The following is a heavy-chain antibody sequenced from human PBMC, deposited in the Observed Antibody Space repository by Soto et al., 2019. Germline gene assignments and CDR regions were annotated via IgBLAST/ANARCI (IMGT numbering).Heavy chain of an antibody. Sequence: QLQLQESGSGLVKPSQTLSLTCTVSGGSISSGGYSWYWIRQPPGKGLEWIGYIYHPGYIFYSPSLKSRVTMLVDGSKNQCSLNLNSVTAADTAVYYCGGFEALDGMNVWGQGTTVTVSS. V-gene: IGHV4-30-2*01. J-gene: IGHJ6*02. D-gene: IGHD3-10*01. CDR2: IYHPGYI. CDR1: GGSISSGGYS. CDR3: GGFEALDGMNV.